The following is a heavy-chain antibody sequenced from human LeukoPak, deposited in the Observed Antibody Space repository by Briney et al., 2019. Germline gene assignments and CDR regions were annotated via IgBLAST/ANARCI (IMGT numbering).Heavy chain of an antibody. CDR1: GYTFTGYY. CDR3: ARPLRYCSGGSCYLDAFDI. V-gene: IGHV1-2*02. Sequence: ASVKVSCKASGYTFTGYYMHWVRRAPGQGLGWMGWINPNSGGTNYAQKFQGRVTMTRDTSISTAYMELSSLRSDDTGVYYCARPLRYCSGGSCYLDAFDIWGQGTMVTVSS. J-gene: IGHJ3*02. D-gene: IGHD2-15*01. CDR2: INPNSGGT.